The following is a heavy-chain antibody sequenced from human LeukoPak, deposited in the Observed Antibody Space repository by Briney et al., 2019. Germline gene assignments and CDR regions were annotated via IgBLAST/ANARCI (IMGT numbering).Heavy chain of an antibody. D-gene: IGHD3-10*01. V-gene: IGHV4-30-2*01. Sequence: SQTLSLTCAVSGGSISSGGYSWSWIRQPPGKGLEWIGYIYHSGSTYYNPSLKRRVTISVDRSKNQFSLKLSSVTDADTAVYYCARDRKVRGVIIFDYWGQGTLVTVSS. CDR2: IYHSGST. CDR3: ARDRKVRGVIIFDY. CDR1: GGSISSGGYS. J-gene: IGHJ4*02.